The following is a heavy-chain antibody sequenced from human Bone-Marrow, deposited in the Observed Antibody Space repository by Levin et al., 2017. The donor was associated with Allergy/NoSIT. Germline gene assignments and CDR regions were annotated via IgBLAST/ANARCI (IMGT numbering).Heavy chain of an antibody. V-gene: IGHV1-2*02. D-gene: IGHD2-21*01. CDR1: GYTFNAYY. Sequence: ASVKVSCKSSGYTFNAYYIHWARQAPGQGPEWMGWVNPNSGLTNFAQKFQGRVAMTKDASISTAYMELTSLTSDDTAVYFCARAKTYGDYFYYYDMDVWGQGTTVTVSS. J-gene: IGHJ6*02. CDR3: ARAKTYGDYFYYYDMDV. CDR2: VNPNSGLT.